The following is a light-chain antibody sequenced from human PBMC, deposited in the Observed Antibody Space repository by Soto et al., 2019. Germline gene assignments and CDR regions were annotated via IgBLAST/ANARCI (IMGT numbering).Light chain of an antibody. J-gene: IGKJ4*01. V-gene: IGKV3-15*01. CDR1: QSVSSN. Sequence: EVVMTQSPATLSVSPGERATLSCWASQSVSSNLAWYQQKPGQAPRLLIYGASTRATGIPARFSGSGSGTEFTLTISSLQSEDFALYHCQQYNNWPLTFGGGTKVDI. CDR3: QQYNNWPLT. CDR2: GAS.